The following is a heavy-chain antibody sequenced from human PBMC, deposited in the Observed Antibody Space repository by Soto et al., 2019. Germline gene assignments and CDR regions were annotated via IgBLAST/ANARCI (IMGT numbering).Heavy chain of an antibody. D-gene: IGHD1-26*01. CDR2: ISGSGDST. Sequence: PGGSLRLSCAASGFTFSSYAMSWVRQAPGKGLEWVSAISGSGDSTYYADSVKGRFTISRDNSKNTLYLQMNSLRAEDTAVFYCAKAVGAPKSPFDYWGQGILVTVSS. CDR1: GFTFSSYA. CDR3: AKAVGAPKSPFDY. J-gene: IGHJ4*02. V-gene: IGHV3-23*01.